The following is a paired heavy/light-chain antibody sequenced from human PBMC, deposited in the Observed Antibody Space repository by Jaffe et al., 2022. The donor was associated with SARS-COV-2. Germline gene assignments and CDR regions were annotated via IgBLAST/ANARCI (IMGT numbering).Heavy chain of an antibody. V-gene: IGHV3-7*01. Sequence: EVQLVESGGGLVQPGGSLRLSCTASGFTFNSYWMSWVRQAPGKGLEWVAKIKQDGSEKYYVDSVKGRFTISRDNAKNSLYLQMNSLRVEDTAMYYCAREEWLHPGAFDIWGQGTMVTVSS. CDR2: IKQDGSEK. CDR1: GFTFNSYW. CDR3: AREEWLHPGAFDI. D-gene: IGHD3-3*01. J-gene: IGHJ3*02.
Light chain of an antibody. CDR2: RDS. Sequence: SYELTQPLSVSVALGQTARITCGGNNIGSKNVHWYQQKPGQAPVLAIYRDSNRPSGIPERFSGSNSGNTATLTISRAQAGDEADYYCQVWDSNTGVFGGGTKLTVL. CDR1: NIGSKN. V-gene: IGLV3-9*01. CDR3: QVWDSNTGV. J-gene: IGLJ3*02.